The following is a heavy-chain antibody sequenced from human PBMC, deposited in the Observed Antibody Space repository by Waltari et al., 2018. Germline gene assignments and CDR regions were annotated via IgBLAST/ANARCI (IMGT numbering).Heavy chain of an antibody. Sequence: QVQLVQSGAEVKRPGSSVTVSCKASGGTFSSYGVSWVRQAPGQGPEWMGRIIPVFGTTVNAENFQDRITIIADKSTGTVNMELRGLTSEDTAMYYCAREVTGEGAFDLWGQGTMVTVSS. CDR1: GGTFSSYG. CDR3: AREVTGEGAFDL. CDR2: IIPVFGTT. J-gene: IGHJ3*01. V-gene: IGHV1-69*13. D-gene: IGHD7-27*01.